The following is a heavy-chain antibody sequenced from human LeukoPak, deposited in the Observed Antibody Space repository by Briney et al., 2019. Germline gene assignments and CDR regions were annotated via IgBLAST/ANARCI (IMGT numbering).Heavy chain of an antibody. D-gene: IGHD1-1*01. V-gene: IGHV4-30-4*01. CDR2: IYYSGST. Sequence: PSQTLSLTCTVSGGSISSGDYYWSWIRQPPGKGLGWIGYIYYSGSTYYNPSLKSRVTISVDTSKNQFSLKLSSVTAADTAVYYCARGEWNGGFDPWGQGTLVTVSS. CDR1: GGSISSGDYY. J-gene: IGHJ5*02. CDR3: ARGEWNGGFDP.